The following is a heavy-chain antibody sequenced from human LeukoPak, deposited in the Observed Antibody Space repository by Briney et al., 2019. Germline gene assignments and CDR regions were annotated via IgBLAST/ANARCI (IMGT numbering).Heavy chain of an antibody. D-gene: IGHD1-26*01. CDR3: AKEASGSYTSAFDI. CDR1: GFTFSSYA. J-gene: IGHJ3*02. V-gene: IGHV3-9*01. CDR2: ISWNSGSI. Sequence: PGGSLRLSCAASGFTFSSYAMHWVRQAPGKGLEWVSGISWNSGSIGYADSVKGRFTISRDNAKNSLYLQMNSLRAEDTALYYCAKEASGSYTSAFDIWGQGTMVTVSS.